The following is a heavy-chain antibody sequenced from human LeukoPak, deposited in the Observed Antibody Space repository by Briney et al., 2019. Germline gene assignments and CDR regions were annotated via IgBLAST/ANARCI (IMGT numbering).Heavy chain of an antibody. D-gene: IGHD4-11*01. CDR3: ARGHYSNFDY. V-gene: IGHV1-46*01. Sequence: ASVKVSCKASGYTFTSYGISWVRQAPGQGLEWMGIINPSGGSTSYAQKFQGRVTMTRDTSTSTVYMELSSLRSEDTAVYYCARGHYSNFDYWGQGTLVTVSS. CDR2: INPSGGST. CDR1: GYTFTSYG. J-gene: IGHJ4*02.